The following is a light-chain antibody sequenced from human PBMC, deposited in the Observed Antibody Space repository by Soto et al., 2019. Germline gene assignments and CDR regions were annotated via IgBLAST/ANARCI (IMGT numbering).Light chain of an antibody. CDR3: QQSNNWPYT. CDR2: GAS. V-gene: IGKV3-15*01. CDR1: QSVSSN. J-gene: IGKJ2*01. Sequence: VVMTQSPATLSVSPGERATLSCRASQSVSSNLAWYQQKPGQAPRLLFYGASTRATGIPARFSGSGSGTDFTLIISSLQSEDFAVYYCQQSNNWPYTFGQGTKLEIK.